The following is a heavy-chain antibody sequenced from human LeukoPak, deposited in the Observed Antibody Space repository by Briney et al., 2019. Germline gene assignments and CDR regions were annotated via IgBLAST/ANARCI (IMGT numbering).Heavy chain of an antibody. CDR2: ITWNSGSI. Sequence: GVSLRLSCAASGFTFDYYAMLWVRQAPGKGLEWGLGITWNSGSIGYADSVKDRFTISRDNAKNSLYLQMNSLSAEDTALYYCDKSFTDVDYWGQGTLVTVSS. J-gene: IGHJ4*02. V-gene: IGHV3-9*01. CDR1: GFTFDYYA. CDR3: DKSFTDVDY.